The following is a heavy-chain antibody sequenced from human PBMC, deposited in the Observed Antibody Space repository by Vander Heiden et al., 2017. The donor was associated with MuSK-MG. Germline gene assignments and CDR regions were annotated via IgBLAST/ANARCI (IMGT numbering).Heavy chain of an antibody. J-gene: IGHJ4*02. CDR3: SKGGWRQLWDY. V-gene: IGHV3-23*01. CDR2: ISGSGGNT. D-gene: IGHD6-19*01. Sequence: EVQLLESGGGLVQPGGSLRLSCAASGFTFSSYAMSWVRQAPGKGLEWVSGISGSGGNTYYADSVKGRFTISRDNSKNTLYLQMNSLRVEDTAVYYCSKGGWRQLWDYWGQGTLVTVSS. CDR1: GFTFSSYA.